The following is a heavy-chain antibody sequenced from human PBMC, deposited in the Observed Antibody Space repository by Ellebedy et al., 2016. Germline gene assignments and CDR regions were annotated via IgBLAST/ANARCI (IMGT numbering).Heavy chain of an antibody. CDR1: GFIFSNYA. V-gene: IGHV3-64D*06. J-gene: IGHJ4*02. CDR2: ISSNGGTT. Sequence: GESLKISCAASGFIFSNYAMTWVRQAPGKGLEYVSAISSNGGTTYYADSVKGRFTISRDNSKNTLYLQMSSLGAEDTAVYYCVKEKDLGNWGQGTLVTVSS. CDR3: VKEKDLGN. D-gene: IGHD3-16*01.